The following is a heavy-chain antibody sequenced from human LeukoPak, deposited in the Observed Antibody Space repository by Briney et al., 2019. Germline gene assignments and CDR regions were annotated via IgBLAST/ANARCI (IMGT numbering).Heavy chain of an antibody. CDR3: ARYGIRGSGSYMNV. CDR2: INSDGSST. CDR1: GFTFSSYW. Sequence: NPGGSLRLSCAASGFTFSSYWMHWVRHAPGKGLVWVSRINSDGSSTSYADSVKGRFTISRDNAKNTLYLQMNSLRAEDTAVYYCARYGIRGSGSYMNVWGKGTTVTVSS. V-gene: IGHV3-74*01. D-gene: IGHD3-10*01. J-gene: IGHJ6*04.